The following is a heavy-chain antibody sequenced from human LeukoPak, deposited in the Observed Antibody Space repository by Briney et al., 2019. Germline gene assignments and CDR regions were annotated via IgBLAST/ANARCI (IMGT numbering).Heavy chain of an antibody. D-gene: IGHD1-26*01. CDR3: AKHGELLSWFDP. CDR2: IYYSGST. J-gene: IGHJ5*02. Sequence: SETLSLTCTVSGGXISGSSYYWGWIRQPPGKGLEWIGSIYYSGSTYYNPSLKSRVTISVDTSKNHFSLKLRSVTAADTAVYYCAKHGELLSWFDPWGQGTQVTVSS. CDR1: GGXISGSSYY. V-gene: IGHV4-39*01.